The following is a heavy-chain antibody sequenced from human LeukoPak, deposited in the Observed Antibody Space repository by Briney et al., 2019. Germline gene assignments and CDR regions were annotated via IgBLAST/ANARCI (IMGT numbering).Heavy chain of an antibody. D-gene: IGHD2-15*01. V-gene: IGHV3-23*01. J-gene: IGHJ4*02. Sequence: PGGSLRLSCAASGFTFRSYAMSWFRQAPGKGLVWVSAITGSGAGTYYADPVQGRFTISRDNSKNTLYLQMNSLRAEDTAVYYCAKDRLLPLDYFDYWGQGTLVTVSS. CDR1: GFTFRSYA. CDR2: ITGSGAGT. CDR3: AKDRLLPLDYFDY.